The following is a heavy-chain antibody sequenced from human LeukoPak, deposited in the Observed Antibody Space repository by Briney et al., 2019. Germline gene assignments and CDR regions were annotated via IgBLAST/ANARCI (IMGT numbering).Heavy chain of an antibody. V-gene: IGHV4-34*01. CDR3: ARGDIGSSYLYYYYYYGMDV. CDR1: GGSFSGYY. J-gene: IGHJ6*02. CDR2: INHSGST. Sequence: SETLSLTCAVYGGSFSGYYWSWIRQPPGKGLEWIGEINHSGSTNYNPSLKSRVTISVDTSKNQFSLKLSSVTAADTAVYYCARGDIGSSYLYYYYYYGMDVWGQGTTVTVSS. D-gene: IGHD6-6*01.